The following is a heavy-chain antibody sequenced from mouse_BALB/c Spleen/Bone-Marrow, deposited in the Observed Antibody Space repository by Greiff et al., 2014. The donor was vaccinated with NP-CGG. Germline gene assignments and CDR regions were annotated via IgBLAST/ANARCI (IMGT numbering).Heavy chain of an antibody. Sequence: VMLVESGPGLVKPSQSLSITCTVSGFSLTTYGLHWIRQSPGKGQEWLGVIWSGGSTDYNAAFISRLIITKDNSKNQVFFKMNSLQTDDTAIYYCVRKGYTGYFDVWGAGTTVTVSS. V-gene: IGHV2-2*01. CDR1: GFSLTTYG. D-gene: IGHD2-2*01. CDR2: IWSGGST. J-gene: IGHJ1*01. CDR3: VRKGYTGYFDV.